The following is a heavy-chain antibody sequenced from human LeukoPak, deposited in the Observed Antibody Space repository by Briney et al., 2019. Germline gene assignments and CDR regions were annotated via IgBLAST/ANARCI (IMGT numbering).Heavy chain of an antibody. D-gene: IGHD3-22*01. V-gene: IGHV1-69*13. J-gene: IGHJ4*02. CDR3: ARPLGYYGSSGPLDY. Sequence: SVKVSCKASGGTFSSYAISWVRQAPGQGLEWMGGIIPIFGTANYAQKFQGRVTITADESTSTAYMELSSLRSEDTAVYYCARPLGYYGSSGPLDYWGQGTLVTVSS. CDR1: GGTFSSYA. CDR2: IIPIFGTA.